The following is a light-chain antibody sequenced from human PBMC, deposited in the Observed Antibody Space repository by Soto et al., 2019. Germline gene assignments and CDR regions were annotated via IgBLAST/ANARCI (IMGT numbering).Light chain of an antibody. CDR2: EVS. CDR3: TSYSRYRVLV. Sequence: QSALTQPASVSGSLGQSITISCTGTSSDIGGYKYVSWYQQHPGKAPKLIIFEVSNRPSGVSDRFSGSNSGSTASLTISGLQAEDEADYYCTSYSRYRVLVFGGGTKVTVL. J-gene: IGLJ3*02. V-gene: IGLV2-14*01. CDR1: SSDIGGYKY.